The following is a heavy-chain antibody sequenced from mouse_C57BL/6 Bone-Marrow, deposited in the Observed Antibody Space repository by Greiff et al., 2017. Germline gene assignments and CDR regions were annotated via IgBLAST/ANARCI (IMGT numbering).Heavy chain of an antibody. J-gene: IGHJ4*01. CDR2: IDPENGDT. CDR3: GYGNAMDY. CDR1: GFNIKDDY. D-gene: IGHD1-1*01. Sequence: EVHLVESGAELVRPGASVKLSCTASGFNIKDDYMHWVKQRPEQGLEWIGWIDPENGDTEYASKFQGKATITADTSSNTAYLQLSSLTSEDTAVYYCGYGNAMDYWGQGTSVTVSS. V-gene: IGHV14-4*01.